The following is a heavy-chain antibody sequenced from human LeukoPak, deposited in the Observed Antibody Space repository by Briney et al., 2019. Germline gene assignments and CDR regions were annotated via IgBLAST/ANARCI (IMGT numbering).Heavy chain of an antibody. V-gene: IGHV1-2*06. J-gene: IGHJ4*02. CDR3: ARDWDYYDRDY. CDR1: GYTFTGYY. CDR2: VNPNSGGT. D-gene: IGHD3-22*01. Sequence: ASVKVSYKASGYTFTGYYMHWVRQAPGQGLEWMGRVNPNSGGTNYAQKFQGRVTMTRDTSISTAYMELSRLRSDDTAVYYCARDWDYYDRDYWGQGTLVTVSS.